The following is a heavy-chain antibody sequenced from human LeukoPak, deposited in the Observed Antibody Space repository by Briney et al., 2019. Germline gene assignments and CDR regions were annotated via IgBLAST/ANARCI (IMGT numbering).Heavy chain of an antibody. J-gene: IGHJ3*02. Sequence: PSETLSLTCTVSDGSISSYYWSWIRRPPGKGLEWIGYIYYSGSTNYNPSLKSRVTISVDTSKNQFSLKLSSVTAADTAVYYCAVGGAFDIWGQGTMVTVSS. D-gene: IGHD2-15*01. CDR2: IYYSGST. CDR1: DGSISSYY. CDR3: AVGGAFDI. V-gene: IGHV4-59*08.